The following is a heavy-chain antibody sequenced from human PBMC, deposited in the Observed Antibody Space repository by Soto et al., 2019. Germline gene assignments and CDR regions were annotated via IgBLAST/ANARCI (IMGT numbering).Heavy chain of an antibody. CDR2: INWNGGST. J-gene: IGHJ4*02. CDR3: ARDRGDSSGYYYSSPYYFDY. D-gene: IGHD3-22*01. V-gene: IGHV3-20*04. CDR1: GFTFDDYG. Sequence: PGGSLRLSWAASGFTFDDYGMSWVRQAPGKGLEWVSGINWNGGSTGYADSVKGRFTISRDNAKNSLYLQMNSLRAEDTALYYCARDRGDSSGYYYSSPYYFDYWGQGTLVTVSS.